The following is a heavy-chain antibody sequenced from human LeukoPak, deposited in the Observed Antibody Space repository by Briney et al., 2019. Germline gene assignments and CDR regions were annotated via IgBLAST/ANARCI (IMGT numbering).Heavy chain of an antibody. V-gene: IGHV4-31*03. J-gene: IGHJ5*02. CDR3: ARVELRRGLRWFDP. CDR1: GDSIRGADFY. Sequence: PSETLSLTCSVSGDSIRGADFYWRWIRHHPGRGLEWIGYIYYSGSTYYNPSLMSRITITVDTSKNHFSLKLTSVTAADTAVYYCARVELRRGLRWFDPWGQGALATDSS. CDR2: IYYSGST. D-gene: IGHD1-7*01.